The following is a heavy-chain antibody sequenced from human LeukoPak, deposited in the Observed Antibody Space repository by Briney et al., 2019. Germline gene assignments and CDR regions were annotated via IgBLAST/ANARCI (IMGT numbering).Heavy chain of an antibody. CDR1: GYTISSGYS. CDR2: IYFGGST. J-gene: IGHJ4*02. V-gene: IGHV4-38-2*02. CDR3: ARENDSSGYALDY. Sequence: SETLSLTCTVSGYTISSGYSWGWIRQPPGKGLEWIASIYFGGSTYYDPSLKSRVTISVDTSKNQFSLNLDSVTAADTAVYYCARENDSSGYALDYWGQGTLVTVSS. D-gene: IGHD3-22*01.